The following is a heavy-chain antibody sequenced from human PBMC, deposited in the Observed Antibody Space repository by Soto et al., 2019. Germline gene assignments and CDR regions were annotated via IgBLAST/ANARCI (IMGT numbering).Heavy chain of an antibody. D-gene: IGHD3-10*01. CDR3: VGGFGY. CDR2: MNNDGTVT. V-gene: IGHV3-74*01. CDR1: GFTFSSYW. J-gene: IGHJ4*02. Sequence: VQLVASGGGLVQPGGSLRLSCAASGFTFSSYWLHWVRQAPGKGLVCVSRMNNDGTVTDYADSVKGRFTMSRDNAKNTLYLQMNNLRAEDTAVYYCVGGFGYWGQGALVTVSS.